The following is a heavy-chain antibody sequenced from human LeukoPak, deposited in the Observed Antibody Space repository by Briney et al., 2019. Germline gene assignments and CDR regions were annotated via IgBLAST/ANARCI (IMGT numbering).Heavy chain of an antibody. CDR2: IKPDGSEK. Sequence: QSGGSLRLSCAASGFTFSNSWMNWVRQAPGKGLEWVATIKPDGSEKYYVGSVKGRFTISRDNAKNSLYLQMNSLRADDTAVYYCARDRGYSSFDYWGQGTLVTVSS. CDR1: GFTFSNSW. J-gene: IGHJ4*02. V-gene: IGHV3-7*01. CDR3: ARDRGYSSFDY. D-gene: IGHD6-19*01.